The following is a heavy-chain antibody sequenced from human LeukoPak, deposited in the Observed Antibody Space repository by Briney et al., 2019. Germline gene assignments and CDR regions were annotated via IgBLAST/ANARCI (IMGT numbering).Heavy chain of an antibody. CDR1: GYTFTSYD. CDR3: ARPSRPVGYFWSGLHPFDI. J-gene: IGHJ3*02. D-gene: IGHD3-3*01. V-gene: IGHV1-8*01. CDR2: MNPNSGNT. Sequence: ASVKVSCKASGYTFTSYDINWVRQATGQGLEWMGWMNPNSGNTGYAQKFQGRVTMTRNTSISTAYMELSSLRSEDTAVYYCARPSRPVGYFWSGLHPFDIWGQGTMVTVSS.